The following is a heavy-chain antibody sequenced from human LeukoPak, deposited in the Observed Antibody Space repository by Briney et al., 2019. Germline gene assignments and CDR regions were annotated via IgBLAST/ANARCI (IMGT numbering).Heavy chain of an antibody. V-gene: IGHV4-59*01. CDR2: IYYSGST. J-gene: IGHJ6*02. D-gene: IGHD3-10*01. Sequence: SETLSLTCTVSGGSISPYYWNWIRQPPGKGLEWIGYIYYSGSTNYNPSLKSRVTISVDTSKNQFSLKLSSVTAADTAVYYCARFRVANYYYYGMDVWGQGTTVTVSS. CDR3: ARFRVANYYYYGMDV. CDR1: GGSISPYY.